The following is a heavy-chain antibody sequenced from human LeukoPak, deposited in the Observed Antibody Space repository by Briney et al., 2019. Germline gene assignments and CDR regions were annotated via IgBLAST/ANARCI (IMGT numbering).Heavy chain of an antibody. CDR3: ARGDWFDP. CDR2: VSGYNGNT. D-gene: IGHD2-21*01. J-gene: IGHJ5*02. V-gene: IGHV1-18*04. Sequence: GASVKVSCKASGYTFTSYYIHWVRQAPGQGLEWMGWVSGYNGNTNYAQKFEGRVAMTTDTSTSTAYMELRGLRSEDTAVYYCARGDWFDPWGQGTLVTVSS. CDR1: GYTFTSYY.